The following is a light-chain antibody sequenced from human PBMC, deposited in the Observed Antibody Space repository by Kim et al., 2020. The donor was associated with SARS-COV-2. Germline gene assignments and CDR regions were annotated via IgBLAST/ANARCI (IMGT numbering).Light chain of an antibody. CDR1: QSGSSD. V-gene: IGKV3-15*01. J-gene: IGKJ2*01. CDR3: HQYNSWPYT. Sequence: SVCPGEGSTLSGRASQSGSSDLAWYQQKPGQAPRLLIYRASTRATDMPARFSGSGSGTDYTLTISSLQSEDFAVYYCHQYNSWPYTFGQGTKLEIK. CDR2: RAS.